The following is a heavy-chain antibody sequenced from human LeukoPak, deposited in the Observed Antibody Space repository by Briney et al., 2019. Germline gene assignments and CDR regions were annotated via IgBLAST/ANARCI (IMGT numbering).Heavy chain of an antibody. CDR3: ARHRIAAAGTLYWFDP. Sequence: PSETLSLTCAVYGGSFSSYYWSWIRQPPGKGLEWIGEINHSGSTNYNPSLKSRVTISVDTSKNQFSLKLSSVTAADTAVYYCARHRIAAAGTLYWFDPWGQGTLVTVSS. CDR1: GGSFSSYY. CDR2: INHSGST. J-gene: IGHJ5*02. D-gene: IGHD6-13*01. V-gene: IGHV4-34*01.